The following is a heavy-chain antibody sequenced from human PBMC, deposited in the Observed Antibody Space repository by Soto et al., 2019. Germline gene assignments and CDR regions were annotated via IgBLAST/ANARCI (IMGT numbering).Heavy chain of an antibody. CDR2: IYYSGST. J-gene: IGHJ6*02. V-gene: IGHV4-59*01. CDR1: GGSIISYY. Sequence: PSETLSLTYTVSGGSIISYYWSWIRQTPGKGLEWIGYIYYSGSTNYNPSLKSRVTISVDTSKNQFSLKLSSVTAADTAVYYCARDQSARMGYCSGGSCSYYGMDVWGQGTTVTVSS. CDR3: ARDQSARMGYCSGGSCSYYGMDV. D-gene: IGHD2-15*01.